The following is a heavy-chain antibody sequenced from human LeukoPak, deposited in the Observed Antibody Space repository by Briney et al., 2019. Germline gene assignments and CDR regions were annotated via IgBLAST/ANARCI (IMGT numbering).Heavy chain of an antibody. Sequence: SQTLSLTCAISGDSVSSNSAAWNWIRQSPSRGLEWLGRTYYRSKWYNDYAVSVKSRITINPDTSKNQFSLQLNSVTPEDTAVYYCARDTYYYDKKMSQGAFDIWGQGTMVTVSS. D-gene: IGHD3-22*01. J-gene: IGHJ3*02. CDR1: GDSVSSNSAA. CDR3: ARDTYYYDKKMSQGAFDI. CDR2: TYYRSKWYN. V-gene: IGHV6-1*01.